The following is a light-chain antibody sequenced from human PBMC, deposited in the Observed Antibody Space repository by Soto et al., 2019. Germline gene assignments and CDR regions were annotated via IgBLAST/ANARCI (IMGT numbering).Light chain of an antibody. V-gene: IGLV2-14*02. CDR2: DVR. CDR3: SSYTTSSTLYV. J-gene: IGLJ1*01. Sequence: QSALTQPASVSGSPGQSITISCTGTSSDVGSYNLVSWYQQHPGKAPKLIIYDVRNRPLWISYCFSGSKSGNTASLTISGLQAEDEADYYCSSYTTSSTLYVFGTGTKVTVL. CDR1: SSDVGSYNL.